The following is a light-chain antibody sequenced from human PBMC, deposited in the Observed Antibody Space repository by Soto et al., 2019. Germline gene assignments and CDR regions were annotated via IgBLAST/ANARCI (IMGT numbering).Light chain of an antibody. CDR3: QQYNSYSL. CDR2: DAS. J-gene: IGKJ1*01. CDR1: QTISNW. V-gene: IGKV1-5*01. Sequence: DLQMTQSPSTLSASVADRVTITCRASQTISNWFSWYQQKPRTATKLLISDASNSESGVPSRFSGSGSGTEFTLTISRLPADDFATYYCQQYNSYSLFGQGTKVDIK.